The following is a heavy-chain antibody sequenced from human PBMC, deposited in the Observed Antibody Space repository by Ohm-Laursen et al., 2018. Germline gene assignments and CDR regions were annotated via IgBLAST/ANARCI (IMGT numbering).Heavy chain of an antibody. J-gene: IGHJ6*02. CDR3: ARDRLYSSRTSMDV. CDR1: GFTFSSYS. CDR2: ISSSSSYI. V-gene: IGHV3-21*01. Sequence: SLRLSCTASGFTFSSYSMNWVRQAPGKGLEWVSSISSSSSYIYYADSVKGRFTISRDNAKNSLYLQMNSLRAEDTAVYYCARDRLYSSRTSMDVWGQGTTVTVS. D-gene: IGHD6-13*01.